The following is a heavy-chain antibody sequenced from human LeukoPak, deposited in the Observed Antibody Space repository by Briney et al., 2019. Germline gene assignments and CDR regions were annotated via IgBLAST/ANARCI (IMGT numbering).Heavy chain of an antibody. Sequence: PSETLSLTCTVSGVSVSSGTYYWSWIRQPPGKGLQWIGYISYSGSTNYNPSLKSRVSISVDTSRNQFSLKLSSVTAADTAVYYCTRDSYTVWGDYWGQGTLVTVFS. V-gene: IGHV4-61*01. J-gene: IGHJ4*02. CDR1: GVSVSSGTYY. CDR3: TRDSYTVWGDY. CDR2: ISYSGST. D-gene: IGHD1-1*01.